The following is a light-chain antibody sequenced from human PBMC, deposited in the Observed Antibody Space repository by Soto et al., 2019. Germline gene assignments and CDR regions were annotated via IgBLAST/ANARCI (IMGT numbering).Light chain of an antibody. J-gene: IGLJ2*01. CDR3: QSYDSSLSVV. V-gene: IGLV1-40*01. CDR2: GTS. CDR1: SSNIGAGYD. Sequence: QSVLTQPPSVSGAPGQRVTISCTGSSSNIGAGYDVHWYQQLPGTAPQLLIDGTSKRPSAVPDRFAGSKSGTSASLAITGLQAEDEADYYCQSYDSSLSVVFGGGTKVTVL.